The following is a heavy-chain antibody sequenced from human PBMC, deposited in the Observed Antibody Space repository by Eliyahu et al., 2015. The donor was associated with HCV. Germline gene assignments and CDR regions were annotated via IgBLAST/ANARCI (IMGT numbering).Heavy chain of an antibody. V-gene: IGHV4-34*01. Sequence: QVQLQQWGAGLLKPSXTLSLTCAVYGGSFSGYYWSWIRQPPGKGLEWIGEINHSGSTNYNPSLKSRVTISVDTSKNQFSLKLSSVTAADTAVYYCAKLVAAAGPYYYGMDVWGQGTTVTVSS. CDR3: AKLVAAAGPYYYGMDV. J-gene: IGHJ6*02. CDR2: INHSGST. CDR1: GGSFSGYY. D-gene: IGHD6-13*01.